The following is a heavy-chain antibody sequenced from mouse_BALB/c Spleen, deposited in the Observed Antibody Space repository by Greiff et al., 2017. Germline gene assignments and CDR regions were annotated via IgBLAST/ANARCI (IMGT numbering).Heavy chain of an antibody. CDR1: GFTFSSYW. Sequence: DVMLVESGGGLVQPGGSMKLSCVASGFTFSSYWMSWVRQSPEKGLEWVAEIRLKSDNYATHYAESVKGKFTISRDDSKSRLYLQMNSLRAEDTGIYYCIPIYDGYYEWFAYWGQGTLVTVSA. D-gene: IGHD2-3*01. CDR2: IRLKSDNYAT. CDR3: IPIYDGYYEWFAY. J-gene: IGHJ3*01. V-gene: IGHV6-6*02.